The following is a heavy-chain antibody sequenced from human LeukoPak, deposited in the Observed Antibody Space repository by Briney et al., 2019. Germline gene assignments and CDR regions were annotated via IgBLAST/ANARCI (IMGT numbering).Heavy chain of an antibody. V-gene: IGHV3-30*02. Sequence: GGSLRLSCAASGFTFSGSGMHWVRQAPGKGLEWVAFIRYHGSDKYYADSVKGRFTISRDNSKNTLYLQMNSLRAEDTAVYYCAKAGWFGELRGWFDPWGQGTLVTVSS. J-gene: IGHJ5*02. CDR1: GFTFSGSG. D-gene: IGHD3-10*01. CDR3: AKAGWFGELRGWFDP. CDR2: IRYHGSDK.